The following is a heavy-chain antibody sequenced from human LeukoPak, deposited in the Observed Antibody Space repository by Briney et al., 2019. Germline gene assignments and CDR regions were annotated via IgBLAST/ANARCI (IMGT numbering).Heavy chain of an antibody. V-gene: IGHV3-7*03. CDR3: ATVGDSYFALAIPNYYYYGLDV. CDR1: GFTFSSYW. Sequence: GGSLRLSCAASGFTFSSYWINWVRQAPGKGLEWVANTKEDGSQKYYVGSVKGRFTTSRDNAKNSLYLQMNSLRAEDTAVYYCATVGDSYFALAIPNYYYYGLDVWGQGTTVTVSS. J-gene: IGHJ6*02. D-gene: IGHD2/OR15-2a*01. CDR2: TKEDGSQK.